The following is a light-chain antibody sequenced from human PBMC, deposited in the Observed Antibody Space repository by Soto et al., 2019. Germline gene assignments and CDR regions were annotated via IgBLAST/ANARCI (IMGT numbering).Light chain of an antibody. V-gene: IGLV2-23*01. CDR2: EDS. CDR3: CSYAGSSTYV. J-gene: IGLJ1*01. Sequence: QSALTQPASVSGSPGQSITISCTGTSSDVGSYNLVSWYQQHPGKAPKLMIYEDSKRPSRVSNRFSGSKSGNTASLTISGLQAEDEADYCCCSYAGSSTYVFGTGTKLTVL. CDR1: SSDVGSYNL.